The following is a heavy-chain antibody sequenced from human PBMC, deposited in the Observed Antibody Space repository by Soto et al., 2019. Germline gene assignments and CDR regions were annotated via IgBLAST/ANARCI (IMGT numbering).Heavy chain of an antibody. CDR3: ARVEVYYVTRNQYNWFDP. CDR2: IYYSGST. J-gene: IGHJ5*02. CDR1: GGSISSGDYY. Sequence: PSETLSLTCTVSGGSISSGDYYWSWIRQPPGKGLEWIGYIYYSGSTYYNPSLKSRVTISVDTSKNQFSLKLSSVTAADTAVYYCARVEVYYVTRNQYNWFDPWGQGTLVTVS. D-gene: IGHD3-10*02. V-gene: IGHV4-30-4*01.